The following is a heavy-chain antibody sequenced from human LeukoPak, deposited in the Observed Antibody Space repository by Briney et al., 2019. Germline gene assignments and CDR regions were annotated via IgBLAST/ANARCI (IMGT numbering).Heavy chain of an antibody. CDR1: GGSIRGYY. D-gene: IGHD3/OR15-3a*01. CDR3: ARQTGSGLFILP. Sequence: PSETLSLTCNVSGGSIRGYYWSWIRQPPGKGLEWIGYIYSSGSTNYNPSLKSRVTMSVDTSKNQFSLRLTSVTAADTAVYYCARQTGSGLFILPGGQGTLVTVSS. V-gene: IGHV4-59*08. J-gene: IGHJ4*02. CDR2: IYSSGST.